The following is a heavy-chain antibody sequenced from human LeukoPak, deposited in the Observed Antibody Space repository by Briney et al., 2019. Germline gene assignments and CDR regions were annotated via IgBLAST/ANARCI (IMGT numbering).Heavy chain of an antibody. J-gene: IGHJ6*02. V-gene: IGHV2-70*11. CDR2: IDWDDGK. CDR3: ARIRTIPLYYYYGMDV. Sequence: SGPTLVNPTQTLTLTCTFSGFSLSTSGMCVSWIRQPPGKALEWLARIDWDDGKYYSTSLKTRLTISKDTSKNQVVLTMTNMDPVDTATYYCARIRTIPLYYYYGMDVWGQGTTVTVSS. CDR1: GFSLSTSGMC.